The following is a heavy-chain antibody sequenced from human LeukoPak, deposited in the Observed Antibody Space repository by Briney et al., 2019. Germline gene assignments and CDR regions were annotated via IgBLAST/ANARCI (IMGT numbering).Heavy chain of an antibody. CDR3: AVEIAAAGSFDY. J-gene: IGHJ4*02. V-gene: IGHV1-3*01. D-gene: IGHD6-13*01. CDR2: INAGNGNT. CDR1: GYTFTSYA. Sequence: ASVKVSCKASGYTFTSYAMHWVRQAPGQRLEWMGWINAGNGNTKYSQKFQGRVTITRDTSASTAYMELSSLRSEDTAVYYCAVEIAAAGSFDYWGQGTLVTVSS.